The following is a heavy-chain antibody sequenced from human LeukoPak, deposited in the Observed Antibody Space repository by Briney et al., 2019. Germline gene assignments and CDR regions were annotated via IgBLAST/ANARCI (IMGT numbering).Heavy chain of an antibody. CDR3: ARDVSPYSSGGKFDP. CDR1: GGTFSSYA. Sequence: SVKVSCKASGGTFSSYAISWVRQAPGQGLEWMGGIIPIFGTANYAQKFQGRVTITADESTSTAYMELSSLRSEDTAVYYCARDVSPYSSGGKFDPWGQGTLVTVSS. J-gene: IGHJ5*02. V-gene: IGHV1-69*01. D-gene: IGHD6-19*01. CDR2: IIPIFGTA.